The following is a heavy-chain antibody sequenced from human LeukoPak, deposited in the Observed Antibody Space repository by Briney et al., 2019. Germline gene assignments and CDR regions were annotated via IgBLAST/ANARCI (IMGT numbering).Heavy chain of an antibody. CDR2: INAGNGNT. CDR3: AREWDYDAFDI. J-gene: IGHJ3*02. D-gene: IGHD1-26*01. CDR1: GYTFTSYA. Sequence: APVKVSCKASGYTFTSYAMHWVRQAPGQRLEWMGWINAGNGNTKYSQKFQGRVTITRDTSASTAYMELSSLRSEDTAVYYCAREWDYDAFDIWGQGTMVTVSS. V-gene: IGHV1-3*01.